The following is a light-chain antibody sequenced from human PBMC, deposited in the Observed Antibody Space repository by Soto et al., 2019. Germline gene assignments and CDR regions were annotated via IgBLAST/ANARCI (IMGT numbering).Light chain of an antibody. CDR2: AQS. J-gene: IGKJ1*01. CDR3: QQSYSAPQT. Sequence: DIQMTQSLSSRSASVGDRVTITCRASQHISDYINWYQQKPGRSPKLLIYAQSNLQGGGPSRFTGSRSGTAFTLTITSLQVEDFATYYCQQSYSAPQTLGQGTKVDIK. CDR1: QHISDY. V-gene: IGKV1-39*01.